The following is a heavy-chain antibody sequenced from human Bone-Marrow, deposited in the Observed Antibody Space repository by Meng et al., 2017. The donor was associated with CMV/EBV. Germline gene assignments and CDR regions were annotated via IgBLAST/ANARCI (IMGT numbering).Heavy chain of an antibody. CDR2: INPSGGST. V-gene: IGHV1-46*01. J-gene: IGHJ3*02. Sequence: ASVKVSCKASGYTFTSYYMHWVRQAPGQGLEWMGIINPSGGSTSYAQKFQGRVTMTRDTSTSTVYMELSSLRSEDTAVYYCAKDGEAYCGGDCYFYAFDIWGQGTMVTVSS. D-gene: IGHD2-21*01. CDR3: AKDGEAYCGGDCYFYAFDI. CDR1: GYTFTSYY.